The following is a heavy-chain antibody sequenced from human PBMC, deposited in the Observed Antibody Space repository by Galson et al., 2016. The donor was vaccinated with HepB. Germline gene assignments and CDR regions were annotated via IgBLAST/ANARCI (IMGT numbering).Heavy chain of an antibody. V-gene: IGHV3-64*03. CDR2: ISSSGDTT. J-gene: IGHJ4*02. CDR1: GFTFSNYA. D-gene: IGHD5-18*01. CDR3: VKASSGYSYGHFES. Sequence: SLRLSCAASGFTFSNYAMHWVRQAPGKGLEYVSAISSSGDTTSYADSVEGRFTVSRDNSRNTVYFQMSSLRAEDTAVYYCVKASSGYSYGHFESWGLGTLVTVSS.